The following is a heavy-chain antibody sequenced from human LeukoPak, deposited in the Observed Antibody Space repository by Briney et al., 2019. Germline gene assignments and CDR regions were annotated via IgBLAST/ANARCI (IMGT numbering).Heavy chain of an antibody. CDR2: IYYSGST. D-gene: IGHD1-26*01. V-gene: IGHV4-59*01. CDR1: GGSISSYY. Sequence: SETLSLTCTVSGGSISSYYWSWIRQPPGKGLEWIGYIYYSGSTNYNPSLKSRVTISVDTSKNQFSLKLSSVTAVDTAVYYCARSTISGSYYSGVGYFDYWGQGTLVTVSS. J-gene: IGHJ4*02. CDR3: ARSTISGSYYSGVGYFDY.